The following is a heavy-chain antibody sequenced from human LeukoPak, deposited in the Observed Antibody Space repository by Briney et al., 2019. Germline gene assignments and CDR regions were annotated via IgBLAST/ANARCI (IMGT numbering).Heavy chain of an antibody. J-gene: IGHJ4*02. CDR1: GFTFSSYD. CDR3: ARGMGSGSSSVFDF. CDR2: IDTGGGT. V-gene: IGHV3-13*04. D-gene: IGHD3-10*01. Sequence: GGPLRLSCAASGFTFSSYDMHWVRQATGKGLEWVSGIDTGGGTYYPGSVKGRFTISRENAKNSLYLQMTNLRAGDTAMYYCARGMGSGSSSVFDFWGQGTLVTVSS.